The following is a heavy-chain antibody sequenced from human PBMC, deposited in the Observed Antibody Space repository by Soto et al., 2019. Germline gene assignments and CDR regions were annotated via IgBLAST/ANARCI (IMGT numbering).Heavy chain of an antibody. CDR1: GGSISSGGYY. D-gene: IGHD6-6*01. Sequence: LSLTCTVSGGSISSGGYYWSWIRQHPGKGLEWIGYIYYSGSTYYNPSLKSRVTISVDTSKNQFSLKLSSVTAADTAVYYCARWAAARPDYYYYGMDVWGQGTTVTVSS. V-gene: IGHV4-31*03. J-gene: IGHJ6*02. CDR3: ARWAAARPDYYYYGMDV. CDR2: IYYSGST.